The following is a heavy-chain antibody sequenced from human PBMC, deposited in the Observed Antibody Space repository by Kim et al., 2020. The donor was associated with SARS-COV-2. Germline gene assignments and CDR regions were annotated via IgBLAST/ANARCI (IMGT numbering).Heavy chain of an antibody. CDR2: IYYGGST. D-gene: IGHD3-10*01. Sequence: SETLSLTCTVSGGSISSSSHYWGWIRQPPGQGLEWIGSIYYGGSTYYNPSLKSRVTISVDTSKNHFSLKLNSVTAADTAVYNCARGPDYGSENYDALDIWGQGTMVTVS. V-gene: IGHV4-39*02. J-gene: IGHJ3*02. CDR1: GGSISSSSHY. CDR3: ARGPDYGSENYDALDI.